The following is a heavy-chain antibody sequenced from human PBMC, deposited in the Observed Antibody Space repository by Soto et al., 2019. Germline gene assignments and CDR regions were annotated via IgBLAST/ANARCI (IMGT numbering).Heavy chain of an antibody. Sequence: QITLKESGPTLVKPTQTLTLTCTFSGFSLSTSGVGVGWIRQPPGKALEWLALIYWNDDKRYSPSLKSRLTITKDTSKNQVVLTMTNMDPVDTATYYCAHRRDNWNLYHFDYWGQGTLVTVSS. CDR1: GFSLSTSGVG. CDR2: IYWNDDK. CDR3: AHRRDNWNLYHFDY. D-gene: IGHD1-1*01. J-gene: IGHJ4*02. V-gene: IGHV2-5*01.